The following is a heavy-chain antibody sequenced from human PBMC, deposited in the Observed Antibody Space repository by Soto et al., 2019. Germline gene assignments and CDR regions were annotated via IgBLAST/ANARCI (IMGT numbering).Heavy chain of an antibody. D-gene: IGHD2-21*02. V-gene: IGHV3-74*01. CDR1: GVTFSTYW. Sequence: GGSLRLSCAASGVTFSTYWMQWVRQVPGEGLVWVSSISENGGITTYADSVKGRFTISRDNAKNTLYLQMNGLRAEDTAVYYCARDRAFCGGDCYSNYYYGMDVWGQGTTVTVSS. CDR2: ISENGGIT. J-gene: IGHJ6*02. CDR3: ARDRAFCGGDCYSNYYYGMDV.